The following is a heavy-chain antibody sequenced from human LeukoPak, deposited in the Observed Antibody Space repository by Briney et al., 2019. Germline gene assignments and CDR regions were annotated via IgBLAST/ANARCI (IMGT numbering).Heavy chain of an antibody. J-gene: IGHJ4*02. Sequence: ASVKVSCKASGGTFSSYAISWVRQAPGQGLEWMGGIIPIFGTANYAQKFQGRVTITADESTSTAYMELSSLRSEDTAVYYCGRGGGVDILTGFQYWGQGTLVTVSS. CDR3: GRGGGVDILTGFQY. D-gene: IGHD3-9*01. V-gene: IGHV1-69*13. CDR2: IIPIFGTA. CDR1: GGTFSSYA.